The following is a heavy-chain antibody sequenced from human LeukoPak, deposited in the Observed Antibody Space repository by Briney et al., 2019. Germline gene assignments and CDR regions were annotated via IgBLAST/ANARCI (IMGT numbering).Heavy chain of an antibody. CDR1: GFTFNSYS. Sequence: GGSLRLSCAASGFTFNSYSMIWVRQAPGEGLEWISSISSSGATISYADSVRGRFTISRDNAKNSLYLQMNSLRAEDTAVYYCARERGSPPYWGQGTLVTVSS. CDR2: ISSSGATI. CDR3: ARERGSPPY. D-gene: IGHD1-26*01. V-gene: IGHV3-48*04. J-gene: IGHJ4*02.